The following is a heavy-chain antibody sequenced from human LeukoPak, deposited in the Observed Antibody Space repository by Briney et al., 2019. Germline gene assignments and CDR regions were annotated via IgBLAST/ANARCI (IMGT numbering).Heavy chain of an antibody. CDR1: GGSISSYY. Sequence: PSETLSLTCTVSGGSISSYYWSWIRQPPGKGLEWSGYIYYSGSTNYNPSLRSRVIISVDTSKNQCSQKLSSVTAADTAVYYCARCSTPLRWYRVYYWGGGTLVTVSS. CDR2: IYYSGST. V-gene: IGHV4-59*01. D-gene: IGHD4-23*01. CDR3: ARCSTPLRWYRVYY. J-gene: IGHJ4*02.